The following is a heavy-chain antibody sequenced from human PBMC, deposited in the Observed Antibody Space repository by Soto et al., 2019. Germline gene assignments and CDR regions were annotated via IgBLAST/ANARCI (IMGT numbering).Heavy chain of an antibody. V-gene: IGHV3-33*01. CDR1: GFTFSSYG. J-gene: IGHJ4*02. CDR3: ARGPPNHGYYDFWSGYYGTVDY. CDR2: IWYDGSNK. Sequence: QVQLVESGGGVVQPGRSLRLSCAASGFTFSSYGMHWVRQAPGKGLEWGAVIWYDGSNKYYADSVKGRFTISRDNSKNTLYLQMNSLRAEDTAVYYCARGPPNHGYYDFWSGYYGTVDYWGQGTLVTVSS. D-gene: IGHD3-3*01.